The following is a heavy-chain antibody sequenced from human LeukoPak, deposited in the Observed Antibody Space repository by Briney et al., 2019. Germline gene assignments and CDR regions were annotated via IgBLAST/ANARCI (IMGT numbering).Heavy chain of an antibody. CDR3: ARERRVAAAGTFDY. CDR1: GGSISSGGYY. Sequence: SETLSLNCTVSGGSISSGGYYWSWIRQHPGKGLEWIGYIYYSGSTYYNPCLKSRVTISVDTSKNQFSLKLSSVTAADTAVYYCARERRVAAAGTFDYWGQGTLVTVSS. J-gene: IGHJ4*02. D-gene: IGHD6-13*01. CDR2: IYYSGST. V-gene: IGHV4-31*03.